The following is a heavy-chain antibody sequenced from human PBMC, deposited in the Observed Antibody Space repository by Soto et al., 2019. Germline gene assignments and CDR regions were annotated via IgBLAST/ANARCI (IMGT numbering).Heavy chain of an antibody. V-gene: IGHV3-74*01. CDR3: ARDLSPSEYSSSSYDYYYYYGMDV. D-gene: IGHD6-6*01. CDR1: GFTFSSYW. CDR2: INSGGSST. Sequence: GGSLRPSCAASGFTFSSYWMHWVRQAPGKGLVWVSRINSGGSSTSYADSVKGRFTISRDNAKNTLYLQMNSLRAEDTAVYYCARDLSPSEYSSSSYDYYYYYGMDVWGQGTTVTVSS. J-gene: IGHJ6*02.